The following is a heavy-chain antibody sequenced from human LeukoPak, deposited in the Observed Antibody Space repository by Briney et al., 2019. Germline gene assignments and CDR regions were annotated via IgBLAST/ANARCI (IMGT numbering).Heavy chain of an antibody. V-gene: IGHV4-30-2*01. CDR3: ARGITMVRGVINRQYNWFDP. Sequence: PSQTLSLTCAVSGGSISSGGYSWTWIRQPPGKGLEWIGYIYHSGSTYYNPSLKSRVTISVDRSKNQFSLKLSSVTAADTAVYYCARGITMVRGVINRQYNWFDPWGQGTLVTVSS. D-gene: IGHD3-10*01. CDR1: GGSISSGGYS. CDR2: IYHSGST. J-gene: IGHJ5*02.